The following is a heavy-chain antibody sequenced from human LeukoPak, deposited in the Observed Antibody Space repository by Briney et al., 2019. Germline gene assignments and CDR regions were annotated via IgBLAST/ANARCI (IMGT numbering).Heavy chain of an antibody. CDR3: ARESGYDSRGPGWFDP. D-gene: IGHD5-12*01. CDR1: GYTFTSYG. V-gene: IGHV1-18*01. CDR2: ISAYNGNT. Sequence: GASVKVSCKASGYTFTSYGISWVRQAPGQGLEWMGWISAYNGNTNYAQKLQGRVTMTTDTSTSTAYMELRSLRSDDTAVYYCARESGYDSRGPGWFDPWGQGTLVTVSS. J-gene: IGHJ5*02.